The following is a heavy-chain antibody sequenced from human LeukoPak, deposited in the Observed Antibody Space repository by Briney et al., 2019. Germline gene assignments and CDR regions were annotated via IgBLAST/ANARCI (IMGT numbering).Heavy chain of an antibody. J-gene: IGHJ4*02. CDR2: VGISSGNT. CDR3: ARDYRYAFDN. CDR1: GFTFSDYS. D-gene: IGHD5-12*01. Sequence: GGSLRLSCAASGFTFSDYSMNWVRQAPGKGLERISYVGISSGNTKYADSVKGRFTISGDNAKNSLYLQMNSLRVEDTAAYYCARDYRYAFDNWGQGTLVTVSS. V-gene: IGHV3-48*04.